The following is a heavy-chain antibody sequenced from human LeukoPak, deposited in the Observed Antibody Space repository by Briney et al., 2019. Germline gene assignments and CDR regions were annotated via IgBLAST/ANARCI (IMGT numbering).Heavy chain of an antibody. J-gene: IGHJ6*03. D-gene: IGHD3-10*01. CDR1: GFTFSSYA. CDR3: AKGYGSGSYRSYYYYMDV. Sequence: PGGSLRLSCAASGFTFSSYAMSWVRQAPGKGLEWVSAISGSGGSTYYADSVKGRFTISRDNSKNTLYLQMNSLRAEDTAVYYCAKGYGSGSYRSYYYYMDVWGKGTTVTVSS. CDR2: ISGSGGST. V-gene: IGHV3-23*01.